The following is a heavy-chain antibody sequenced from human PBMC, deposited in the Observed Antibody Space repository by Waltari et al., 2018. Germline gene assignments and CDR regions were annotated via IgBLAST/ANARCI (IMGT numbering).Heavy chain of an antibody. J-gene: IGHJ4*02. D-gene: IGHD1-7*01. CDR3: ARDVGRGITATGSFDS. CDR1: GFTFNNYP. Sequence: GVVQPGKSLRLSCAASGFTFNNYPMHWVRQAPGKGLEWVAVISYDGDKKYYIDSVKGRFSVSRDNSKNTLSLQMNRLRVEDAALYYCARDVGRGITATGSFDSWGQGTHVTVSA. CDR2: ISYDGDKK. V-gene: IGHV3-30*04.